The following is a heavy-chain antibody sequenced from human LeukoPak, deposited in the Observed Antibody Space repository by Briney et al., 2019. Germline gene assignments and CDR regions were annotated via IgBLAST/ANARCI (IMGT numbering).Heavy chain of an antibody. CDR3: ARGYSSSHIPYDY. D-gene: IGHD6-6*01. V-gene: IGHV1-69*05. Sequence: ASVEVSCKASGGTFSGYAISWVRQAPGQGLEWMGGIIPIFGTANYAQKLQGRVTMTTDTSTSTAYMELRSLRSDDTAVYYCARGYSSSHIPYDYWGQGATVTVSS. J-gene: IGHJ4*03. CDR2: IIPIFGTA. CDR1: GGTFSGYA.